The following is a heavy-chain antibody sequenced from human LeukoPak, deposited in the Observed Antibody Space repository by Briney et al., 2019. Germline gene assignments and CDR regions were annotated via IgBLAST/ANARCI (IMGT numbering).Heavy chain of an antibody. J-gene: IGHJ4*02. CDR2: ISGSGDIT. Sequence: PGGSLRLSCAASGFSFSSYGIDWVRQAPGKGLEWVSGISGSGDITYYADSVKGRLTISRDNSRNTLYLQMNSLRAEDTAVYYCARRSKSSAIWYYFDYWGQGTLVTVSS. CDR1: GFSFSSYG. CDR3: ARRSKSSAIWYYFDY. V-gene: IGHV3-23*01. D-gene: IGHD6-25*01.